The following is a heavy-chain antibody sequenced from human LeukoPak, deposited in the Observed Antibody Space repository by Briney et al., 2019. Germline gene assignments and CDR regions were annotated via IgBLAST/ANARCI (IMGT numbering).Heavy chain of an antibody. CDR3: ARHRQHSYGYGIDY. CDR1: GGFISSYY. V-gene: IGHV4-59*08. CDR2: IYYSGST. J-gene: IGHJ4*02. Sequence: ASETLSLTCTVSGGFISSYYWSWIRQPPGKGLEWIGYIYYSGSTNNNPSLKSRVTISVDTSKNQFSLKLSSVTAADTAVYYCARHRQHSYGYGIDYWGQGTLVTVSS. D-gene: IGHD5-18*01.